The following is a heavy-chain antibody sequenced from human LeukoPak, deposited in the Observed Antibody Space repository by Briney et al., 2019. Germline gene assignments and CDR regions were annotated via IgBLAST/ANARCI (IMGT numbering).Heavy chain of an antibody. D-gene: IGHD6-19*01. CDR1: GFTFSNAW. CDR2: IKQDGSEK. V-gene: IGHV3-7*05. J-gene: IGHJ4*02. CDR3: ARVRYSIGYYYYFDY. Sequence: PGGSLRLSCAASGFTFSNAWMSWVRQAPGKGLEWVANIKQDGSEKYYVDSVKGRFTISKDSARNSLCLQMDSLRAEDTAVYYCARVRYSIGYYYYFDYWGQGTLVTVSS.